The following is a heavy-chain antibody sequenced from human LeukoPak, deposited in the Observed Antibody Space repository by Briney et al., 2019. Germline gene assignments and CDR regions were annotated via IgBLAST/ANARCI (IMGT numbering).Heavy chain of an antibody. D-gene: IGHD5-18*01. CDR3: AKGSIGYSHGYTDY. V-gene: IGHV3-30*02. J-gene: IGHJ4*02. Sequence: GGSLRLSCAASGFTFSSYGMHWVRQAPGKGLEWMAFIRYDGSNKYNADSVKGRFTISRDNSKNTLYLQMNSLRAEDTALYYCAKGSIGYSHGYTDYWGQGTLVTVSS. CDR1: GFTFSSYG. CDR2: IRYDGSNK.